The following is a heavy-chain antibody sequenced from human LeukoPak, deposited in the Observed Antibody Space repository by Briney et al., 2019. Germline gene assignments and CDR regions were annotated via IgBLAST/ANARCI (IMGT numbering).Heavy chain of an antibody. CDR2: INHSGST. J-gene: IGHJ6*02. D-gene: IGHD3-10*01. V-gene: IGHV4-34*01. CDR3: ARVTYSSGSSDPNYYCYGMDV. Sequence: SETLSLTCAVYGGSFSDYYWSWIRQPPGRGLEWIGEINHSGSTNYNPSLKSRVTISVDTSKNQFSLELSSVTAADSAVYYCARVTYSSGSSDPNYYCYGMDVWGQGNTVTVSS. CDR1: GGSFSDYY.